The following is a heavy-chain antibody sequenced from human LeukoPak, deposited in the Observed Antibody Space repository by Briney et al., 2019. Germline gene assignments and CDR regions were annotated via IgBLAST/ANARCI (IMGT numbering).Heavy chain of an antibody. J-gene: IGHJ6*02. V-gene: IGHV3-33*01. CDR3: ARDSSGGSYYYGMDV. CDR1: GFTFSSYG. Sequence: GRSLRLSCAASGFTFSSYGMHWVRQAPGNGLEWVAVIWFDGSYKYYADSVKGRFTISRDNSKNTLYLQMSSLRAEDTAVYFCARDSSGGSYYYGMDVWGRGTTVTVSS. D-gene: IGHD1-26*01. CDR2: IWFDGSYK.